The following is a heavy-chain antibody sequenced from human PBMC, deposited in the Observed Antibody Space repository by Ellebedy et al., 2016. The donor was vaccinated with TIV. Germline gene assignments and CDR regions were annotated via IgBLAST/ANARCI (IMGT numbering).Heavy chain of an antibody. Sequence: SETLSLXCAVYGGSFSDYYWSWIRQPPGKGLEWIGEINHSGSANYNPSLKSRVTMSVDTSKNQFSLKLSSVTAAGTAVYYCARRDTYSFAYWGQGILVTVFS. CDR1: GGSFSDYY. J-gene: IGHJ4*02. D-gene: IGHD5-18*01. CDR2: INHSGSA. CDR3: ARRDTYSFAY. V-gene: IGHV4-34*01.